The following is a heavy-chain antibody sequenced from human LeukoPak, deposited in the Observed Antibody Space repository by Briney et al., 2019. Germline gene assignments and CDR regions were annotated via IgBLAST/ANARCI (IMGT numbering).Heavy chain of an antibody. CDR2: ISGSGGST. CDR3: AKGGIAVALTGGLDY. V-gene: IGHV3-23*01. D-gene: IGHD6-19*01. CDR1: GFTFRSYG. J-gene: IGHJ4*02. Sequence: GGSLRLSCAASGFTFRSYGISWVRQAPGKGLEWVSAISGSGGSTYYADSVKGRFTISRDNSKNTLYLQMNSLRAEDTAVYYCAKGGIAVALTGGLDYWGQGTLVTVSS.